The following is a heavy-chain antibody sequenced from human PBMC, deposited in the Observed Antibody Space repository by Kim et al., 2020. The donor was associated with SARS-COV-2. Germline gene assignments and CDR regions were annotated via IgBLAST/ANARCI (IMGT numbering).Heavy chain of an antibody. D-gene: IGHD2-15*01. CDR1: GYSFTGYY. J-gene: IGHJ4*01. Sequence: ASVKVSCKTSGYSFTGYYLYWVRQVPGQGLEWMGWMDPGSGGAIFAQKFQGRVTLTRDKSTTTAYMDLSSLTSDDTAVYFCARGGGFCSGASCYGQDYWG. V-gene: IGHV1-2*02. CDR2: MDPGSGGA. CDR3: ARGGGFCSGASCYGQDY.